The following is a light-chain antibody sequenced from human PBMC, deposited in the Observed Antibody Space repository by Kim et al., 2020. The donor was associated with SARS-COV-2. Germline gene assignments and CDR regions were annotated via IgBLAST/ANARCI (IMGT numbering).Light chain of an antibody. CDR3: QAWDSGSVV. CDR2: QSS. J-gene: IGLJ2*01. V-gene: IGLV3-1*01. CDR1: NLGDKY. Sequence: SVSPGQTASITCSGDNLGDKYVSWYQQRAGQTPVLVIYQSSERPSGIPERFSGSNSGNTVTLTISGVQAIDEADYYCQAWDSGSVVFGGGTQLTVL.